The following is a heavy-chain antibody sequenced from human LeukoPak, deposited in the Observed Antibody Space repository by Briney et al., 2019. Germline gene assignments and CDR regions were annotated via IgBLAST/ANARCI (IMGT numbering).Heavy chain of an antibody. CDR3: ARVKSPSEWELLRFDY. Sequence: ASVKVSCKASGYTFTGYYMHWVRQAPGQGLEWMGWINPNSGGTNYAQKFQGRVTMTRDTSISTAYMELSRLRSDDTAVYYCARVKSPSEWELLRFDYWGQGTLVTVSS. CDR2: INPNSGGT. D-gene: IGHD1-26*01. CDR1: GYTFTGYY. J-gene: IGHJ4*02. V-gene: IGHV1-2*02.